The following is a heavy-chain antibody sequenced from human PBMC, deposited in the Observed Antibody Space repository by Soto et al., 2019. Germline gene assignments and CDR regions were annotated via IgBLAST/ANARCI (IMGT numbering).Heavy chain of an antibody. CDR2: ISSSSSYI. V-gene: IGHV3-21*01. D-gene: IGHD1-1*01. CDR3: ARVPRCLPNAYFDY. CDR1: GFTFSSYS. J-gene: IGHJ4*02. Sequence: EVQLVESGGGLVKPGGSLRLSCAASGFTFSSYSMNWVRQAPGKGLEWVSSISSSSSYIYYADSVKGRFTISRDNAKNSLYLQMNSLRAEDTAVYYCARVPRCLPNAYFDYWGQGTLVTVSS.